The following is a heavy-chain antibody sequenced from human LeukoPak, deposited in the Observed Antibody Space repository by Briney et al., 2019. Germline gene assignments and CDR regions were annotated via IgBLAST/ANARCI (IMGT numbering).Heavy chain of an antibody. D-gene: IGHD4-11*01. CDR3: ARVYSNYRAWFDP. CDR2: IYCSGST. V-gene: IGHV4-39*07. Sequence: SETLSLTCTVSGGSISSSSYYWGWIRQPPGKGLEWIGSIYCSGSTYYNPSLKSRVTISVDTSKNQFSLKLSSVTAADTAVYYCARVYSNYRAWFDPWGQGTLVTVSS. J-gene: IGHJ5*02. CDR1: GGSISSSSYY.